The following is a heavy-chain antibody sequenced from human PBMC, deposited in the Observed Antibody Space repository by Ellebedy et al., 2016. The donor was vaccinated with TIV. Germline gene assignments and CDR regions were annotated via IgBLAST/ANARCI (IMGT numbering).Heavy chain of an antibody. V-gene: IGHV3-23*01. CDR1: GLTLSSHA. J-gene: IGHJ3*02. CDR3: ARDPVGVGPAFDI. CDR2: ISGSGGNT. D-gene: IGHD4-23*01. Sequence: PGGSLRLSCAASGLTLSSHAMSWVRQAPGKGLEWVSSISGSGGNTYYADSVKGRFTISRDNSKDTLYLQVNSLRAEDTAVYYCARDPVGVGPAFDIWGQGTMVTVSS.